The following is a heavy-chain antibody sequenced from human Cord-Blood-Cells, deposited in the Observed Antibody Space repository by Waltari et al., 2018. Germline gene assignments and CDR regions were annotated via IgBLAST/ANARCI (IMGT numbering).Heavy chain of an antibody. CDR1: GGSTSSYY. J-gene: IGHJ4*02. CDR3: ARAEPTAILDY. Sequence: QVQLQESGPGLVKPSETLSLTCPVSGGSTSSYYWSWIRQPPGKGLEWIGYIYYSGSTNYNPSLKSRVTISVDTSKNQFSLKLSSVTAADTAVYYCARAEPTAILDYWGQGTLVTVSS. D-gene: IGHD2-21*02. CDR2: IYYSGST. V-gene: IGHV4-59*01.